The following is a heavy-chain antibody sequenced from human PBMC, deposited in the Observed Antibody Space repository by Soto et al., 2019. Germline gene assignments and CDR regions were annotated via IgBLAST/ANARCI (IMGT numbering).Heavy chain of an antibody. J-gene: IGHJ4*02. Sequence: HPGGSLRLSCAASGFTFDDYAMHWVRQAPGKGLEWVSGISWNSGSIGYADSVKGRFTISRDNAKNSLYLQMNSLRAEDTALYYCAKDLLPAAILPPFAYGGQGTLVTVSS. CDR2: ISWNSGSI. D-gene: IGHD2-2*01. V-gene: IGHV3-9*01. CDR1: GFTFDDYA. CDR3: AKDLLPAAILPPFAY.